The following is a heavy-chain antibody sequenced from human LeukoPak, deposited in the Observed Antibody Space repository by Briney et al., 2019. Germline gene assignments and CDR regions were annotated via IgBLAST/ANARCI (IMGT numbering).Heavy chain of an antibody. CDR1: GFTFSSYW. Sequence: PGGSLRLSCAASGFTFSSYWKHWVRHAPGKGLVWVSRINSDGSSTSYADSVKGRCTISRDNAKNTLYLQMNSLRAEDTAVYYCARAQDPYCSGGSCYSFAFDIWGQGTMVTVSS. CDR2: INSDGSST. D-gene: IGHD2-15*01. V-gene: IGHV3-74*01. J-gene: IGHJ3*02. CDR3: ARAQDPYCSGGSCYSFAFDI.